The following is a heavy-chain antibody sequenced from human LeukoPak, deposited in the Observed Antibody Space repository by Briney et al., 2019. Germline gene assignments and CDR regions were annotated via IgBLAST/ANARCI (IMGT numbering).Heavy chain of an antibody. V-gene: IGHV1-2*02. CDR2: INPNSGGT. J-gene: IGHJ4*02. D-gene: IGHD4-17*01. CDR1: GYTFTGYY. Sequence: ASVKVSCKASGYTFTGYYMHWVRQAPGQGLEWMGWINPNSGGTNYAQKFQGRVTMTRDTSISTAYMELSRLRSDDTAVYYCARENDYGDHEMGYWGQGTLVTVSS. CDR3: ARENDYGDHEMGY.